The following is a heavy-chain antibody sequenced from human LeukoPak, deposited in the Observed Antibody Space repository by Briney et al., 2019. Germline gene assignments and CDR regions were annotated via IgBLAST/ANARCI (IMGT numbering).Heavy chain of an antibody. CDR3: AKDIRVLSSGSYYLSNYYYYGMDV. D-gene: IGHD3-10*01. CDR2: ISGDGGST. Sequence: GRSLILSCAAAGFTCSSYSMNWFRQAPAKGLEWVSLISGDGGSTYYADSVKGRFTISRDKSKNSLYLQMISLRTEDTALYYCAKDIRVLSSGSYYLSNYYYYGMDVWGQGTTVTVSS. CDR1: GFTCSSYS. V-gene: IGHV3-43*02. J-gene: IGHJ6*02.